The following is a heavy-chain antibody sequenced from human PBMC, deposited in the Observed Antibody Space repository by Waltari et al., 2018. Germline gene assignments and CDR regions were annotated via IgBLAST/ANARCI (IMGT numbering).Heavy chain of an antibody. CDR1: GGSISSYY. J-gene: IGHJ6*03. CDR3: ARDDVTMVRGVIITNYYYYMDV. D-gene: IGHD3-10*01. CDR2: IYTSGST. Sequence: QVQLQESGPGLVKPSETLSLPCTVSGGSISSYYWRWIRQPAGKGLEWIGRIYTSGSTNYNPSLKSRVTMSVDTSKNQFSLKLSSVTAADTAVYYCARDDVTMVRGVIITNYYYYMDVWGKGTTVTVSS. V-gene: IGHV4-4*07.